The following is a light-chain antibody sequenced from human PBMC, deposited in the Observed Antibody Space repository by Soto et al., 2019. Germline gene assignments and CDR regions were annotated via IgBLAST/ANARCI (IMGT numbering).Light chain of an antibody. V-gene: IGKV3-11*01. CDR3: QQRSNWPLT. CDR1: QSVSSY. CDR2: DAS. J-gene: IGKJ4*01. Sequence: EIVLTQSPGTLSLSPGERATISCRASQSVSSYLAWYQQKPGRAPRLLIYDASNRATGIPARFSGSGSGTDFTLTISSLEPEDFAVYYCQQRSNWPLTFGGGTKVDIK.